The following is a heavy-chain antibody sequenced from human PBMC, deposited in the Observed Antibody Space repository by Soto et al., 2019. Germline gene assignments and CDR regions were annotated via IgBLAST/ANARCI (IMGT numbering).Heavy chain of an antibody. J-gene: IGHJ3*02. CDR2: IYYSGST. V-gene: IGHV4-59*08. D-gene: IGHD3-22*01. CDR3: ARHSPYYDDSSGYYYDGAFDI. CDR1: GVSISSYY. Sequence: AETLSLTCTASGVSISSYYWRWIRQAPWKGLEWIAYIYYSGSTNYNPSLKSRVIISVDTSKNQFSLKLSSVTAADTAVYYCARHSPYYDDSSGYYYDGAFDIWGQGTMVTVS.